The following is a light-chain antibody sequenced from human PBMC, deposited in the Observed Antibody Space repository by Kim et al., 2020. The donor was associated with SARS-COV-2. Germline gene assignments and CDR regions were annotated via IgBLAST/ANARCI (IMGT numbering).Light chain of an antibody. J-gene: IGKJ2*01. CDR2: KVS. V-gene: IGKV2-30*01. CDR1: QSPLYSDGNTY. Sequence: DVLMTQSPLSLPVTLGQPASISCRSSQSPLYSDGNTYLSWFQQRPGQSPRRLIYKVSNRDSGVPDRFSGSGSGTDFTLKIRRVEAEDLGVYYCMQGTYWPYTFGQGTKLEI. CDR3: MQGTYWPYT.